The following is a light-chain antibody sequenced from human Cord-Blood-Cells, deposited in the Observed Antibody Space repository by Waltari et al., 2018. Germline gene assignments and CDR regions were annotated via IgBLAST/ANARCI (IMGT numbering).Light chain of an antibody. V-gene: IGKV1-5*01. CDR1: QSISSW. CDR2: DAS. Sequence: DIQTTHSPSTLSASVGDRVTITCRASQSISSWLAWYQQKPGKAPKLLIYDASSLESGVPSRFSGSGSGTEFTLTISSLQPDDFATYYCQQYNSYPYTFGQGTKLEIK. CDR3: QQYNSYPYT. J-gene: IGKJ2*01.